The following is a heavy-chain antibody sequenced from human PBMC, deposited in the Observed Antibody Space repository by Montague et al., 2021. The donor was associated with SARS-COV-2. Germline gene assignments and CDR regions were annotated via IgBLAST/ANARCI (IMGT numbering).Heavy chain of an antibody. Sequence: SETLSLAYTVSGGSISSYYWSWIRQPPGKGLEWIGYIYYSRSTNYNPSLKSRVTISVDTSKNQFSLKVRSVTAADTAVYYCARRRGRWSDAFDIWGQGTMVTVSS. D-gene: IGHD2-15*01. J-gene: IGHJ3*02. CDR3: ARRRGRWSDAFDI. CDR1: GGSISSYY. V-gene: IGHV4-59*08. CDR2: IYYSRST.